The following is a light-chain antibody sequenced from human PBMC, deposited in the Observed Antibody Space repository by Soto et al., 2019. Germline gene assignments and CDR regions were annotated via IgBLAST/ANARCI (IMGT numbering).Light chain of an antibody. CDR3: QGAET. Sequence: DIQMTQSPSTLSASVGDRVTITCRASQSIGSWLAWYQQKPGKAPKLMIYDASSLESGVPSRFSGSGSGTEFTLTISSLQPDDFSTYYCQGAETCGQGTKREIK. CDR1: QSIGSW. J-gene: IGKJ2*01. V-gene: IGKV1-5*01. CDR2: DAS.